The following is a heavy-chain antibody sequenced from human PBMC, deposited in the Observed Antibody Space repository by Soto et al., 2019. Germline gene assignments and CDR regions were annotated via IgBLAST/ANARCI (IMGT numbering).Heavy chain of an antibody. D-gene: IGHD3-16*01. V-gene: IGHV2-70*11. CDR2: IDWDDDK. Sequence: WMGWIRQPPGKALEWLARIDWDDDKYYSTSLKTRLTISKDTSKNQVVLTMTNMDPVDTATYYCARTTHYDYIWGTYGGAFDYWGQGTLVTVSS. J-gene: IGHJ4*02. CDR3: ARTTHYDYIWGTYGGAFDY. CDR1: W.